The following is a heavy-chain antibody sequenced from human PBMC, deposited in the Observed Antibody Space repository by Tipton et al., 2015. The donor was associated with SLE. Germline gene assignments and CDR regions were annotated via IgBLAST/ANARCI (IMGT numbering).Heavy chain of an antibody. CDR2: INQSGRT. CDR3: ARDPYDSTRRNGWFDP. CDR1: GGSFSGHY. J-gene: IGHJ5*02. D-gene: IGHD3-22*01. Sequence: LRLSCAVYGGSFSGHYWSWIRQPPGRGLEWIGEINQSGRTNYNPSLKSRVTISTDTSKNEIYLKLTSVTATDTAVYFCARDPYDSTRRNGWFDPWGQGTLVTVSS. V-gene: IGHV4-34*01.